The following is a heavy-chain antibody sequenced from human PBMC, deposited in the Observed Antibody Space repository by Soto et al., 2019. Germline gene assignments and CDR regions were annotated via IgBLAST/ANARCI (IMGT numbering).Heavy chain of an antibody. J-gene: IGHJ5*02. CDR3: ARDTGRASADL. CDR1: GFTFSYYE. D-gene: IGHD6-13*01. Sequence: EVQLAESGGDLVQPGGSLRLSCVGSGFTFSYYEMIWVRQAPGKGLERVAFISHTDRLTHYPDSVKGRFTISRDNAKNSLYLEMTNLRVEDTAVYYCARDTGRASADLWGQGTLVSVSS. CDR2: ISHTDRLT. V-gene: IGHV3-48*03.